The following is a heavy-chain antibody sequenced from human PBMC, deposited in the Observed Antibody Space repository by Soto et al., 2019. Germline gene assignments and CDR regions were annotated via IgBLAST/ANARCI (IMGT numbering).Heavy chain of an antibody. CDR3: ARDTFYYDSSGCMDV. Sequence: ASVKVSCTASGYTFNVYYMHWVRQAPGQGLEWMGWINPNSGGTNYAQKFQGWVTMTRDTSISTAYMELSRLRSDDTAVYYCARDTFYYDSSGCMDVWGQGTTVTVSS. J-gene: IGHJ6*02. V-gene: IGHV1-2*04. CDR1: GYTFNVYY. D-gene: IGHD3-22*01. CDR2: INPNSGGT.